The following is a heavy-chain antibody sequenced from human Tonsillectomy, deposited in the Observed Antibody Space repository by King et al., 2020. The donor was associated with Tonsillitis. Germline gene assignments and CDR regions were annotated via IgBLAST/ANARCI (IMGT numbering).Heavy chain of an antibody. D-gene: IGHD1-26*01. CDR2: ISSSSNFI. J-gene: IGHJ6*02. V-gene: IGHV3-48*01. Sequence: VQLVESGGGLVQPGGSLRLSCAASGFTFISYSMNWVRQAPGKGLEWVSYISSSSNFIYYEDSVKGRFTISRDKAKNSLYLQMNSLRAEDTAVYYCARRSGSYYYGMDVWGQGTTVTVSS. CDR3: ARRSGSYYYGMDV. CDR1: GFTFISYS.